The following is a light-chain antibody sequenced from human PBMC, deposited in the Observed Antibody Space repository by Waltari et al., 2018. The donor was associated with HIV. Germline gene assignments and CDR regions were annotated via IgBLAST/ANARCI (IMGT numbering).Light chain of an antibody. V-gene: IGLV1-44*01. Sequence: QSVLTQPPSASGTPGQRVTISCSGSSSNIGSNTVNWYQQLPGTAPKLLLYSNRHRPSGVPDRVSGSKSGTSASLAISGLQSEDEANYYCAAWDDSLIGPVFGGGTKLTVL. CDR1: SSNIGSNT. CDR3: AAWDDSLIGPV. CDR2: SNR. J-gene: IGLJ3*02.